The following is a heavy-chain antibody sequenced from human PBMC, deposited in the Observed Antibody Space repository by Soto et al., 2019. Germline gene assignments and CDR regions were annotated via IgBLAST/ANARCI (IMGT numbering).Heavy chain of an antibody. Sequence: EVQLVESGGGLVQPGGSLRLSCAASGFTFSSYSMNWVRQAPGKGLEWVSYISSSGSTIYYADSVKGRFTISRDNAKNSLYLQMNSLRDEDTAVYYCARGLEHCSGGSCYPGDGDYWGQGTLVTVSS. V-gene: IGHV3-48*02. CDR2: ISSSGSTI. CDR3: ARGLEHCSGGSCYPGDGDY. D-gene: IGHD2-15*01. CDR1: GFTFSSYS. J-gene: IGHJ4*02.